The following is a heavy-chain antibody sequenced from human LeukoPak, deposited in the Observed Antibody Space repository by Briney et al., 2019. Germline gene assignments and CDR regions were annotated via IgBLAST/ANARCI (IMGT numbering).Heavy chain of an antibody. Sequence: GEALKISCNGSGYSFNSYWIGWVRDMAGKGLEWRGIIYPGVSETRYSPSFQCQVTISADKSISTAYLQWSSLKASDTAMYYCARLPGIVATIERYFDYWGQGTLVTVSS. D-gene: IGHD5-12*01. V-gene: IGHV5-51*01. CDR3: ARLPGIVATIERYFDY. CDR2: IYPGVSET. CDR1: GYSFNSYW. J-gene: IGHJ4*02.